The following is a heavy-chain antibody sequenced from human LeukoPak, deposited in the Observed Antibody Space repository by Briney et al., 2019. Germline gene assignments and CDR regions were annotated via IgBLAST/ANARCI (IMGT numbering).Heavy chain of an antibody. V-gene: IGHV4-39*01. Sequence: PSETLSLTCTVSGGSISSSSYYWGWIRQPPGKGLEWIGSIYYSGSTYYNPSLKSRVTISVDTSKNQFSLKLSSVTAADTAVYYCASDRSRPPYYFDYWGQGILVTVSS. J-gene: IGHJ4*02. CDR3: ASDRSRPPYYFDY. D-gene: IGHD3-22*01. CDR1: GGSISSSSYY. CDR2: IYYSGST.